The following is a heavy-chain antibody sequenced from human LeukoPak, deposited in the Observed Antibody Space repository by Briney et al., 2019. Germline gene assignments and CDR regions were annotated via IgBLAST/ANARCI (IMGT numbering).Heavy chain of an antibody. D-gene: IGHD3-10*01. CDR3: AKSNGYGLIDI. CDR1: GGFFSDYY. V-gene: IGHV4-34*12. CDR2: IFYSGST. Sequence: PSETLSLTCAVYGGFFSDYYWSWIRQPPGKGLEWIGNIFYSGSTYYSPSLKSRVTISLDTSRNQFSLKLNSVTAADTAVYYCAKSNGYGLIDIWGQGTMVTVSS. J-gene: IGHJ3*02.